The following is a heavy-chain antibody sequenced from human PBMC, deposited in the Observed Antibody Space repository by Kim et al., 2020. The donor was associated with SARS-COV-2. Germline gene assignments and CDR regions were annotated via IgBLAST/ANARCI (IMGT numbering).Heavy chain of an antibody. V-gene: IGHV3-23*01. J-gene: IGHJ5*02. CDR3: AKVAAPRYCSSTSCSYNWFDP. D-gene: IGHD2-2*01. CDR2: ISGSGGST. CDR1: GFTFSSYA. Sequence: GGSLRLSCAASGFTFSSYAMSWVRQAPGKGLEWVSAISGSGGSTYYADSVKGRFTISRDNSKNTLYLQMNSLRAEDTAVYYCAKVAAPRYCSSTSCSYNWFDPWGQGTLVTVSS.